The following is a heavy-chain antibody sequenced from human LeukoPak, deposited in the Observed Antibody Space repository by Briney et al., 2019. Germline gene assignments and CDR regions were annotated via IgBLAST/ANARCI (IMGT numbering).Heavy chain of an antibody. V-gene: IGHV3-23*01. Sequence: GGSLRLSCAASGFTDSSNYMSWVRQAPGKGLEWVSAISGSGGSTYYADSVKGRFTISRDNSKNTLYLQMNSLRAEDTAVYYCARASVLDSSGSNWFDPWGQGTLVTVSS. CDR1: GFTDSSNY. J-gene: IGHJ5*02. D-gene: IGHD3-22*01. CDR2: ISGSGGST. CDR3: ARASVLDSSGSNWFDP.